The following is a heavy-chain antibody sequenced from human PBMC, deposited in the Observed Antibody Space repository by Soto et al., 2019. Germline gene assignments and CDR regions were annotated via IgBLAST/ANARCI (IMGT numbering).Heavy chain of an antibody. CDR2: IYYSGST. D-gene: IGHD6-6*01. Sequence: QVQLQESGLGLVKPSETLSLTCTVSGGSISNYYWSWIRQPPGKGLEWIGYIYYSGSTNYNPSLQSRVTMSVDTSKNQLSLNRSSVTAADTAVYYCARAMKSSSSAIDYWGQGTLVTVSS. CDR1: GGSISNYY. J-gene: IGHJ4*02. CDR3: ARAMKSSSSAIDY. V-gene: IGHV4-59*01.